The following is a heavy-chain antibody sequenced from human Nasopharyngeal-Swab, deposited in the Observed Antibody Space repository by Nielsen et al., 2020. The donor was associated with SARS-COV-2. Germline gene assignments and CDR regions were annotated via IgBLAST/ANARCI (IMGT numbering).Heavy chain of an antibody. CDR1: GFTVSRKY. CDR2: FYRGGST. CDR3: SRGADALAYCGGDCFSEYFFDS. V-gene: IGHV3-66*01. D-gene: IGHD2-21*02. J-gene: IGHJ4*02. Sequence: GESLKISCAASGFTVSRKYMTWVRQAPGKGLEWVSVFYRGGSTYYAESVKGRFTISRDNAKNSLCLEMHSLRAEDSAVYYCSRGADALAYCGGDCFSEYFFDSWGQGTLVTVSS.